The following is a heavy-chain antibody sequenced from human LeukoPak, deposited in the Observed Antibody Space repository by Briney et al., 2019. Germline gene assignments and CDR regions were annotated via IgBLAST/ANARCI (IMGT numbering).Heavy chain of an antibody. CDR1: GFPFSTFW. CDR3: ARDSNYYYANDY. CDR2: IQQDGSGE. Sequence: GGSLRLSCAASGFPFSTFWMIWVRQPPGKGLEWVAKIQQDGSGEQYVDSVKGRFTISRDNAKNSLYLQMNSLRAEDTAVYYCARDSNYYYANDYWGQGTLVTVSS. D-gene: IGHD3-10*01. V-gene: IGHV3-7*01. J-gene: IGHJ4*02.